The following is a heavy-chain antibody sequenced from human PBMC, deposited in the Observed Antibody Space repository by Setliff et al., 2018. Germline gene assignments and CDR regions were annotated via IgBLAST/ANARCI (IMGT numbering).Heavy chain of an antibody. CDR2: ISASGHNT. J-gene: IGHJ5*02. Sequence: QTGGSLRLSCAASGFSFSSFWMAWVRQSPGRGLEWVASISASGHNTWYADFVKGRFTISRDNSGNTLYLLMSSLRGDDTASYYCARDQFRNSGGLYSWGQGTLVTVSS. CDR3: ARDQFRNSGGLYS. CDR1: GFSFSSFW. D-gene: IGHD1-7*01. V-gene: IGHV3-23*01.